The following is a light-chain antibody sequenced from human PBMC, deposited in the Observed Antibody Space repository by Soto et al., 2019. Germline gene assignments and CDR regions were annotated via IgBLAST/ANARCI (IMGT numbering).Light chain of an antibody. Sequence: NFMLTQPHSVSESPGKTGTISCTRSSGSIASNYVQWYQHRPGSAPTTVIYEDNQRPSGVPDRFSGSIDSSSNSASLTISGLKTEDEADYYCQSYDSSNQGVVFGGGTKVTVL. CDR1: SGSIASNY. CDR2: EDN. CDR3: QSYDSSNQGVV. V-gene: IGLV6-57*03. J-gene: IGLJ2*01.